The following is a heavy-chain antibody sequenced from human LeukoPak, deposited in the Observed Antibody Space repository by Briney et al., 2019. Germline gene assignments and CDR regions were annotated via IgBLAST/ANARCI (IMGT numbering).Heavy chain of an antibody. V-gene: IGHV1-69*01. CDR2: IIPMFGTA. CDR3: ARDLLADIYTKDSYFYIAV. CDR1: GGTFRNYV. J-gene: IGHJ6*03. Sequence: GSSVKVSCKASGGTFRNYVINWVRQAPGQGLEWMGGIIPMFGTANYTRRFQGRITIIADESTSTTYMELSSLKSEDTAVYYCARDLLADIYTKDSYFYIAVWGKGTTVTVS. D-gene: IGHD3-3*02.